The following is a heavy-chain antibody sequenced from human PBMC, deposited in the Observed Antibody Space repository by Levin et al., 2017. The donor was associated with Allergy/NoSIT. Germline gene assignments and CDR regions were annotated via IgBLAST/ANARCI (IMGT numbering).Heavy chain of an antibody. CDR2: ISWNSGSI. Sequence: GGSLRLSCAASGFTFDDYAMHWVRQAPGKGLEWVSGISWNSGSIGYADSVKGRFTISRDNAKNSLYLQMNSLRAEDTALYYCAKAYYYDSSGYYSFDLWGRGTLVTVSS. D-gene: IGHD3-22*01. CDR3: AKAYYYDSSGYYSFDL. J-gene: IGHJ2*01. CDR1: GFTFDDYA. V-gene: IGHV3-9*01.